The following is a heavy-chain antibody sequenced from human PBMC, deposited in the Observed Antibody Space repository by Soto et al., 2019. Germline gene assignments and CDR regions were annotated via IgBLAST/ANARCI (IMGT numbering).Heavy chain of an antibody. V-gene: IGHV1-69*06. Sequence: QVQLVQSGAEVRNPGSSVKVSCKASGGTFNKYAISWVRQAPGQGPEWMGGILPIYSTRNYANYAHKFQGRVTITVDTSTSTAYMELSGLKSDDTAIYYCARGVVVVTNYYFDQWGQGTLVTVSS. J-gene: IGHJ4*02. CDR1: GGTFNKYA. D-gene: IGHD2-2*01. CDR2: ILPIYSTRNYA. CDR3: ARGVVVVTNYYFDQ.